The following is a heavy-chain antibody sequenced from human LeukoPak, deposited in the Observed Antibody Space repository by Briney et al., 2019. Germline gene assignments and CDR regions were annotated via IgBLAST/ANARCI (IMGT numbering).Heavy chain of an antibody. CDR1: GGTFSSYA. CDR3: ARDRPPSQGGGNTRVLWYYYYGMDV. V-gene: IGHV1-69*01. Sequence: SVKVSCKASGGTFSSYAISWVRQAPGQGLEWMGGIIPIFGTANYAQKFQGRVTITADESTSTAYMELSSLRPEDTAVYYCARDRPPSQGGGNTRVLWYYYYGMDVWGQGTTVTVSS. D-gene: IGHD4-23*01. CDR2: IIPIFGTA. J-gene: IGHJ6*02.